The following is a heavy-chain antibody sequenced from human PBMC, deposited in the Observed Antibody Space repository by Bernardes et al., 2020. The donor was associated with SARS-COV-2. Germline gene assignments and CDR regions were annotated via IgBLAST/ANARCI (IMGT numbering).Heavy chain of an antibody. CDR1: GFTFSSYA. CDR2: ISGSGGST. Sequence: GGSLRLSCAASGFTFSSYAMSWVRQAPGKGLEWVSAISGSGGSTYYADSVKGRFTISRDNSKNTLYLQMNSLRAEDTAVYYCAKELLLTFVVISPGDYWGQGTLVTVSS. CDR3: AKELLLTFVVISPGDY. D-gene: IGHD2-2*01. J-gene: IGHJ4*02. V-gene: IGHV3-23*01.